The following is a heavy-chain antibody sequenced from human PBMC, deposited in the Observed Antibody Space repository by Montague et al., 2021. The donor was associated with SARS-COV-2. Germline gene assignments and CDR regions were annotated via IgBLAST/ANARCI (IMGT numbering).Heavy chain of an antibody. CDR2: ISYDGSNK. Sequence: SRRLSCAASGFTFSSYGIHWVRQAPGKGLEWVAVISYDGSNKHYADSVKGRFTISRDTSKNTLYLQMNSLRAEDTAVYYCAKDQGDCSSSRCFRGWTYYYCGMDVWGQGTTVTVSS. CDR3: AKDQGDCSSSRCFRGWTYYYCGMDV. J-gene: IGHJ6*02. V-gene: IGHV3-30*18. CDR1: GFTFSSYG. D-gene: IGHD2-2*01.